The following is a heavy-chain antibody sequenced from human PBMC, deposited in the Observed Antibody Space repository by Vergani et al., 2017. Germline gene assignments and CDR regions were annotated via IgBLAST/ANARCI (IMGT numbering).Heavy chain of an antibody. J-gene: IGHJ4*02. V-gene: IGHV4-31*03. CDR1: GDSISSGVYY. CDR2: IYSTGST. CDR3: ARMGGYDEGDAFRIGYFDS. Sequence: QVQLQESGPGLVKPSQPLSLTFSVSGDSISSGVYYWNWIRQHPGKGLEWIGYIYSTGSTHHNPSLRRRINMSVDTSKNQFSLKLNSVTAADTAMYYCARMGGYDEGDAFRIGYFDSWGQGILVTVSS. D-gene: IGHD3-22*01.